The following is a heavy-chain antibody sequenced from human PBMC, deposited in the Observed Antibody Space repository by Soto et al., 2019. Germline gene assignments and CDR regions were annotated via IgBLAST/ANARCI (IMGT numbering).Heavy chain of an antibody. Sequence: PGGSLRLSCAVSGFSFDDYAMHWVRQVPGKGLEWVSGISWNSGSMGYADSVKGRFIISRDNAKKSLYLRMNSLTTEDTALYYCAKDTSDYQHAYFDFWGQGTLVTVSS. CDR3: AKDTSDYQHAYFDF. CDR2: ISWNSGSM. V-gene: IGHV3-9*01. J-gene: IGHJ4*02. D-gene: IGHD3-22*01. CDR1: GFSFDDYA.